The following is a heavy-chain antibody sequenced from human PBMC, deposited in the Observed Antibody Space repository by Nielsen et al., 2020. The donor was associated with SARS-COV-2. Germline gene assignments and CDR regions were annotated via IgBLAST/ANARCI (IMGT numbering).Heavy chain of an antibody. CDR2: MNPNSGNT. J-gene: IGHJ4*02. CDR1: GYTFTSYD. Sequence: ASVKVSCKASGYTFTSYDINWVRQATGQGLEWMGWMNPNSGNTGYAQKFQGRVTMTRNTSISTAYMELSSLGSEDTAVYYCARGSDADYDGTVDYWGQGTLVTVSS. CDR3: ARGSDADYDGTVDY. D-gene: IGHD3-22*01. V-gene: IGHV1-8*01.